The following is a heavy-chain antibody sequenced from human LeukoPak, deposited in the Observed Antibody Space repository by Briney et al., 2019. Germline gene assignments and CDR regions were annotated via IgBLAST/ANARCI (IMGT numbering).Heavy chain of an antibody. J-gene: IGHJ4*02. V-gene: IGHV1-2*02. Sequence: ASVKVSCKASGYTFTGCYMHWVRQAPGQGLEWMGWINPNSGGTNYAQKFQGRVTLTRDTSISTAYMEPSSLRSDDTAVYYCARHMVGTGYFDYWGQGTLVTVSS. CDR1: GYTFTGCY. D-gene: IGHD3-10*01. CDR3: ARHMVGTGYFDY. CDR2: INPNSGGT.